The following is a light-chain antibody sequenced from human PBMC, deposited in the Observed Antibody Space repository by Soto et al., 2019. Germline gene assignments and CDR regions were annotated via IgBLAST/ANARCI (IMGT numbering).Light chain of an antibody. J-gene: IGLJ3*02. V-gene: IGLV2-14*03. Sequence: QSALTQPASVSGSPGQSITISCTGTSSDVGRYNYVSWYQQHPDKAPKLMIYDVSNRPSGVSNRFSGSKSGNTASLTISGLQAEDEADYYCSSYTSSSTAVFGGGTKVTVL. CDR2: DVS. CDR1: SSDVGRYNY. CDR3: SSYTSSSTAV.